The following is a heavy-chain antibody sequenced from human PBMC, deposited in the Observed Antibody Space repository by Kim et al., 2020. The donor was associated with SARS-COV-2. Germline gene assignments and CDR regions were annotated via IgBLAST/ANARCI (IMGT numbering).Heavy chain of an antibody. J-gene: IGHJ4*02. V-gene: IGHV3-9*01. CDR3: AKEIARGEVITSLGGY. Sequence: VKGRFTISRDNAKSSLYLQMDGLRPEDTALYYCAKEIARGEVITSLGGYWGQGTLVTVSS. D-gene: IGHD3-16*01.